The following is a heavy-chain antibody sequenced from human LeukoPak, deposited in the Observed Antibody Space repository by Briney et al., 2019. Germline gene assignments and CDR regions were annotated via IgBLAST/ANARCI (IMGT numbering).Heavy chain of an antibody. J-gene: IGHJ4*02. CDR2: IGIAGDT. CDR1: GFTFSSYD. D-gene: IGHD3-10*01. V-gene: IGHV3-13*01. Sequence: PGGSLRLSCAASGFTFSSYDMHWVRQATGKGLEWVSAIGIAGDTYYPGSVKGRFTISRENVKNSLYLQMNSLRAEDTAVYYCAKEVVRGVIDYWGQGTLVTVSS. CDR3: AKEVVRGVIDY.